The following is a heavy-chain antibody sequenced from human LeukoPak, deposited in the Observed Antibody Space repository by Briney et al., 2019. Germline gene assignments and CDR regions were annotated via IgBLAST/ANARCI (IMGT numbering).Heavy chain of an antibody. D-gene: IGHD3-10*01. Sequence: PSETLSLTCTVSGGSISYYYWSWIRQPPGKGLEWIGYIYYSGSTNYSPSLRSRVTISVDTSKNQFSLKLNSVTAADTAVYYCARGAVGVLWFGEYFDYWGQGTLVTVSS. V-gene: IGHV4-59*01. J-gene: IGHJ4*02. CDR1: GGSISYYY. CDR3: ARGAVGVLWFGEYFDY. CDR2: IYYSGST.